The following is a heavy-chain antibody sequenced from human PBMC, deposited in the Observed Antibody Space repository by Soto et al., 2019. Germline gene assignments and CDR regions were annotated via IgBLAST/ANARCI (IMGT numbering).Heavy chain of an antibody. J-gene: IGHJ6*02. CDR2: IYYSGTT. CDR3: ALRFGTA. D-gene: IGHD5-12*01. CDR1: GGSISSGDYY. V-gene: IGHV4-30-4*01. Sequence: SETLSLTCTVSGGSISSGDYYWSWIRQPPGKGLEWIGYIYYSGTTYYNPSLKSRVTISLDTSKNRFSLKLSSVTAADTAVYYCALRFGTAWGQGTTVTVSS.